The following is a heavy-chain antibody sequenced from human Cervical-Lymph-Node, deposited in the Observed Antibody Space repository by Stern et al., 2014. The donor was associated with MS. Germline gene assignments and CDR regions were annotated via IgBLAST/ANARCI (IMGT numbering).Heavy chain of an antibody. CDR2: ISYDASEK. Sequence: QLGQSGGGVVLPGESLRLSCEASGFYFSSYAMHWVRQAPGKGLEWVAVISYDASEKYYADSVKGRFTLSRDNSRNTVSLQMSSLRPADTAVYYCVRVAYYDTSGYYYNAFEIWGQGTLVTVSS. J-gene: IGHJ3*02. V-gene: IGHV3-30*04. D-gene: IGHD3-22*01. CDR1: GFYFSSYA. CDR3: VRVAYYDTSGYYYNAFEI.